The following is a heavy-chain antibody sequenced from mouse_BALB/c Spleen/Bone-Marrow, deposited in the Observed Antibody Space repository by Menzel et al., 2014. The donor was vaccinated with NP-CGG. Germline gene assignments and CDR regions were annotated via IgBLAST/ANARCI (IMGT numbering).Heavy chain of an antibody. V-gene: IGHV1S26*01. CDR2: INPSSGYT. J-gene: IGHJ4*01. D-gene: IGHD2-1*01. CDR1: GYTFTTYT. Sequence: VQLQESGAELVRPGASVKMSCRASGYTFTTYTMHWVKQRPGQGLEWIGYINPSSGYTYYNQKFRDKATLTADKSSSAAYLQLSSLTSEDSAVYYCARVYGNYDAMDYWGQGTSVTVSS. CDR3: ARVYGNYDAMDY.